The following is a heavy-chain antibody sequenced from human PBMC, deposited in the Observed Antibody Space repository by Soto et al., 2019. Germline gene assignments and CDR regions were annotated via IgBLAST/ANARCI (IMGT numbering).Heavy chain of an antibody. CDR3: ARELIVVVPAATPGSPDNKRYHYYGMDV. CDR1: GGSISSGGYY. D-gene: IGHD2-2*01. J-gene: IGHJ6*02. V-gene: IGHV4-31*03. Sequence: SETLSLTCTVSGGSISSGGYYWSGIRQHPGKGLEWIGYIYYSGSTYYNPSLKSRVTISVDTSKNQFSLKLSSVTAADTAVYYCARELIVVVPAATPGSPDNKRYHYYGMDVWGQGTTVTVSS. CDR2: IYYSGST.